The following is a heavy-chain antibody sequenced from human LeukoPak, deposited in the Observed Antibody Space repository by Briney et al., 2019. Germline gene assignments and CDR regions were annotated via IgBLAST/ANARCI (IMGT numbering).Heavy chain of an antibody. CDR2: ISYDGSYQ. CDR3: ARERRRDGYNYKDY. J-gene: IGHJ4*02. D-gene: IGHD5-24*01. V-gene: IGHV3-30*03. CDR1: GFTFSAYG. Sequence: GGSLRLSCSVSGFTFSAYGMHWVRQAPGKGLEWVAVISYDGSYQAYGDSVKGRFTVSRDSSKSTLYLQLNSLRPEDTGLYYCARERRRDGYNYKDYWGQGTQVSVSS.